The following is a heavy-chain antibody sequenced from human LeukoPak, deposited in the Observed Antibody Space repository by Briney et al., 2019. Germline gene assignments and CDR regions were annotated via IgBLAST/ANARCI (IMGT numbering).Heavy chain of an antibody. Sequence: GGSLRLSCAASGFTVSTNYMNWVRQAPGKGLEWVSVVYMGGTTYYADSVKGRFTISRDSTKNTIYPQMNNLRAEDTAVYYCARGLLRDGYTYTYSFDYWGQGALVTVSS. V-gene: IGHV3-66*01. D-gene: IGHD5-18*01. CDR1: GFTVSTNY. J-gene: IGHJ4*02. CDR2: VYMGGTT. CDR3: ARGLLRDGYTYTYSFDY.